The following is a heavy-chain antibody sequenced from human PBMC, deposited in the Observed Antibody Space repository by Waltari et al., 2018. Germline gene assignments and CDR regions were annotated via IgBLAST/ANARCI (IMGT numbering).Heavy chain of an antibody. CDR2: IYYSGST. Sequence: QVQLQESGPGLVKPSATLSLTCTVSGGSISSHYWSWIRQPPGKGLEWIGYIYYSGSTNYNPSRKSRGTISVDTSKNQCSLKLSSVTAADTAVYYCARSGQAAADNWGQGTLVTVSS. CDR1: GGSISSHY. V-gene: IGHV4-59*11. CDR3: ARSGQAAADN. D-gene: IGHD6-13*01. J-gene: IGHJ4*02.